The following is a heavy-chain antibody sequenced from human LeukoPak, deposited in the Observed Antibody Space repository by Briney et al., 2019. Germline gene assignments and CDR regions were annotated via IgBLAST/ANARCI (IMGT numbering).Heavy chain of an antibody. D-gene: IGHD6-13*01. CDR3: AAYNSTWQPDY. CDR2: INPSGGST. CDR1: GYTFTSYY. Sequence: ASVKVSCKASGYTFTSYYMHWVRQAPGQGLEWMGIINPSGGSTSYAQKFQGRVTMTEDTSIDTAYMELSSLRSEDTAIYYCAAYNSTWQPDYWGQGTLVTVSS. J-gene: IGHJ4*02. V-gene: IGHV1-46*01.